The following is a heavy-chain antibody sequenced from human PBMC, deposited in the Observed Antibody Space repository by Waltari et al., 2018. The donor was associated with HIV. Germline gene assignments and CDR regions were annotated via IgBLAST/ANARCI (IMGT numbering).Heavy chain of an antibody. CDR3: AKDKSGSLHYYYYYGMDV. CDR2: TSFDGSNN. CDR1: GFMFSGSV. Sequence: QVQLVESGGGVVKPGGSLRLSCTASGFMFSGSVIHWVRQDPGKGLEWVAATSFDGSNNYYAQSVKGRFTISRDNVKNMLHLQMNSLKIEDTAVYYCAKDKSGSLHYYYYYGMDVWGKGTTVAASS. D-gene: IGHD1-26*01. J-gene: IGHJ6*04. V-gene: IGHV3-30*18.